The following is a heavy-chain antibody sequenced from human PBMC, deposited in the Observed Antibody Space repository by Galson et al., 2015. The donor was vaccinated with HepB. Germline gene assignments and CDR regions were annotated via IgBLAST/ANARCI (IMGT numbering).Heavy chain of an antibody. Sequence: SLRLSCAASGFTFSSYAMHWVRQAPGKGLEWVAVISYDGSNKYYADSVKGRFTISRDNSKNTLYLQMNSLRAEDTAVYYCARDSTDYYDSSGYYPDYWGQGTLVTVSS. CDR2: ISYDGSNK. J-gene: IGHJ4*02. D-gene: IGHD3-22*01. CDR3: ARDSTDYYDSSGYYPDY. V-gene: IGHV3-30-3*01. CDR1: GFTFSSYA.